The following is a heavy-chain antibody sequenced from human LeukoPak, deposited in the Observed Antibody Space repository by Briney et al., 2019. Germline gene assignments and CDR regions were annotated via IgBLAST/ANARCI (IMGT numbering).Heavy chain of an antibody. CDR2: IYETGST. D-gene: IGHD6-6*01. Sequence: PSETLFLTCTVSGGSISSSSHYWGWIRQPPGKGLEFIGNIYETGSTYYNPSLKSRVTIFVDTSKNQFSLRLSSVTAADTALYYCARRYSSSPFNYFDPWGQGTLVTVSS. CDR3: ARRYSSSPFNYFDP. V-gene: IGHV4-39*01. J-gene: IGHJ5*02. CDR1: GGSISSSSHY.